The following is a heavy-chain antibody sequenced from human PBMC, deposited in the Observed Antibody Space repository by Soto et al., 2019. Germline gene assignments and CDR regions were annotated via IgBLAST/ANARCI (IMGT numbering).Heavy chain of an antibody. V-gene: IGHV3-30*18. J-gene: IGHJ4*02. D-gene: IGHD2-21*01. CDR2: ISYDGSNK. Sequence: QVQLVESGGGVVQPGRSLRLSCAASGFTFSSYGMHWVRQAPGKGLEWVAVISYDGSNKYYADSVKGRFTISRDNSKNTLDLQMNRLRGEGNAVYYRWKGCGGPYFDYWGQGTLVTVSS. CDR3: WKGCGGPYFDY. CDR1: GFTFSSYG.